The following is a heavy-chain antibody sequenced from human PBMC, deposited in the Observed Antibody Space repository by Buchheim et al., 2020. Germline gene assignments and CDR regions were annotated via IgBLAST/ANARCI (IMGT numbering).Heavy chain of an antibody. D-gene: IGHD3-3*01. CDR1: GFTFSSYG. CDR2: IWYDGSNK. J-gene: IGHJ6*02. CDR3: ATLRFLEWSHYYGMDV. V-gene: IGHV3-33*01. Sequence: VQLLESGGGVVQPGRSLRLSCAASGFTFSSYGMHWVRQAPGKGLEWVAVIWYDGSNKYYADSVKGRFTISRDNSKNTLYLQMNSLRAEDTAVYYCATLRFLEWSHYYGMDVWGQGTT.